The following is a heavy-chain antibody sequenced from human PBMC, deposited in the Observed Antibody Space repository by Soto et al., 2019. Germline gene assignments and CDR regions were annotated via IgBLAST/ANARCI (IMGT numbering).Heavy chain of an antibody. D-gene: IGHD3-3*01. J-gene: IGHJ4*02. V-gene: IGHV4-59*01. Sequence: SETLSLTCTVSGGSISSYYWSWIRQPPGKGLEWIGYIYYSGSTNYNPSLKSRVTISVDTSKNQFSLKLSSVTAADTAVYYCARVAVPYYDFWSGPPPNFDYWGQGTLVTVSS. CDR1: GGSISSYY. CDR2: IYYSGST. CDR3: ARVAVPYYDFWSGPPPNFDY.